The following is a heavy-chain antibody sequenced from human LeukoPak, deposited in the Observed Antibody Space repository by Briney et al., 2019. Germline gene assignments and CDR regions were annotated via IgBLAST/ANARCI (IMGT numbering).Heavy chain of an antibody. Sequence: SETLSLTCTVSGDSISGYYWSWIRQTPEKGLEWIGCIHSSGSTIYNPPLKSRVTISVDTSKKQSSLRLTSVTAADTAVYFCARGYFDSRHSSNPFDYWGQGALVTVSS. CDR1: GDSISGYY. CDR2: IHSSGST. J-gene: IGHJ4*02. CDR3: ARGYFDSRHSSNPFDY. V-gene: IGHV4-4*09. D-gene: IGHD3-22*01.